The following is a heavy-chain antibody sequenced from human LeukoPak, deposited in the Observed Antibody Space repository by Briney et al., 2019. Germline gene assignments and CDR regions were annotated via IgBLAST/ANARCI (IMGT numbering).Heavy chain of an antibody. D-gene: IGHD1-1*01. J-gene: IGHJ6*03. V-gene: IGHV3-21*04. Sequence: WVRQSPGKGLEWVSFISSSSSYIYYADSVKGRFTISRDNAKNSLYLQMNSLRAEDTAVYFCARGRVSSSTWYSTYYYYFYMDVWGKGTTVTVSS. CDR2: ISSSSSYI. CDR3: ARGRVSSSTWYSTYYYYFYMDV.